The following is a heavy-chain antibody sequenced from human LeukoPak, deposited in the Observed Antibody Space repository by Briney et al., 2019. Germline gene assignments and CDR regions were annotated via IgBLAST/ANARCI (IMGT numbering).Heavy chain of an antibody. V-gene: IGHV4-34*01. CDR3: ATVVVNWNYLNY. Sequence: PSETLSLTCAVYGGSFSGYYWSWIRQPPGKGLEWIGSIYYSGSTYYNPSLKSRVTISVDTSKNQFFLNLISVTAADTAVYYCATVVVNWNYLNYWGQGTLVTVSS. CDR2: IYYSGST. D-gene: IGHD1-7*01. J-gene: IGHJ4*02. CDR1: GGSFSGYY.